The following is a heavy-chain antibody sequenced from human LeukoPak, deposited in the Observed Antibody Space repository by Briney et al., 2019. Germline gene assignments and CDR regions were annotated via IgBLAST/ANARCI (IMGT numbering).Heavy chain of an antibody. V-gene: IGHV4-34*01. J-gene: IGHJ5*02. Sequence: SETLSLTCAVYGGSFSGYYWSWIRQPPGKGLEWIGEINHSGSTNYNPSLKSRVTISVDTSKNQFSLKLSSVTAADTAVYYCARSPPRNYYDSSGYYRGNWFDPWGQGTLVTVSS. CDR2: INHSGST. D-gene: IGHD3-22*01. CDR3: ARSPPRNYYDSSGYYRGNWFDP. CDR1: GGSFSGYY.